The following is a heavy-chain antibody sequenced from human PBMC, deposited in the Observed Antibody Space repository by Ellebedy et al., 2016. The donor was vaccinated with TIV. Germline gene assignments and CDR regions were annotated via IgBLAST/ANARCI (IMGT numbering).Heavy chain of an antibody. Sequence: GESLKISXVVSGLTFNLYAMSWVRQAPGKGLEWVSSITRYGAASHYADSVRGRFTISRDDSKKTLYLQMDRLRADDTAVYYCASRLGIGPWGQGTLVTVSS. CDR3: ASRLGIGP. J-gene: IGHJ5*02. D-gene: IGHD3-16*01. V-gene: IGHV3-23*01. CDR1: GLTFNLYA. CDR2: ITRYGAAS.